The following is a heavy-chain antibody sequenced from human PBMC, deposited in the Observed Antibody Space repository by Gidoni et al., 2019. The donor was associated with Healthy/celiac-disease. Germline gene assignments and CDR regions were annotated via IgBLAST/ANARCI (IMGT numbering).Heavy chain of an antibody. Sequence: QITLKESGPALVNPTQTLTLTCTFSGFSLSTRGVAVGWIRPPPRKALEWLALIYWNDDKRYSPSLKSRLTITKDTSKNRVVLTMTNMDPVDTATYYCAHLRYFDWLLDYYFDYWGQGNLVTVSS. V-gene: IGHV2-5*01. CDR2: IYWNDDK. J-gene: IGHJ4*02. D-gene: IGHD3-9*01. CDR3: AHLRYFDWLLDYYFDY. CDR1: GFSLSTRGVA.